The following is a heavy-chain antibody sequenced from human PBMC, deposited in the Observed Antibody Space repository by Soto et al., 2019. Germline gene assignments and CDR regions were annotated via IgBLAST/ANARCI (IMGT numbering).Heavy chain of an antibody. CDR2: IYYSGGT. CDR1: GGSISSYY. V-gene: IGHV4-59*08. Sequence: PSETLSLTCTVSGGSISSYYWSWIRQPPGKGLEWIGYIYYSGGTNYNPSLKSQVTISLDTSRNQFSLKLSSVTAADTAVYYCARQEWEFLFDYWGQGTLVTVPS. D-gene: IGHD1-26*01. J-gene: IGHJ4*02. CDR3: ARQEWEFLFDY.